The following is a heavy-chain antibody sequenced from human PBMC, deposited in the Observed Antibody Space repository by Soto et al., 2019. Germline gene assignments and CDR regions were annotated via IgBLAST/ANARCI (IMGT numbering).Heavy chain of an antibody. CDR1: GFTFSSYW. CDR3: ARILCSSTSCYTFDY. CDR2: MRQDGSEK. D-gene: IGHD2-2*02. Sequence: LRLSCAASGFTFSSYWMSWVRQAPGKGLEWVANMRQDGSEKYYVDSVKGRFTISRDNAKNSLYLQMNSLRAEDTAVYYCARILCSSTSCYTFDYWGQGTLVTVSS. V-gene: IGHV3-7*03. J-gene: IGHJ4*02.